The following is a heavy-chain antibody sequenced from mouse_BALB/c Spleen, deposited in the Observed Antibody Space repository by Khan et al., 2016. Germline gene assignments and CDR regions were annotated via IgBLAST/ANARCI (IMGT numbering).Heavy chain of an antibody. CDR3: ARKGFYGNYVYYFDY. V-gene: IGHV1-54*01. CDR2: INPGSGGT. CDR1: GYAFTNYL. J-gene: IGHJ2*01. Sequence: QVQLKQSGAELVRPGTSVKVSCKASGYAFTNYLIEWVKQRPGQGLEWIGVINPGSGGTNYNEKFKGKATLTADKSSSTAYMQLSSLTSDDSAGYFCARKGFYGNYVYYFDYWGQGTTLTVSS. D-gene: IGHD2-1*01.